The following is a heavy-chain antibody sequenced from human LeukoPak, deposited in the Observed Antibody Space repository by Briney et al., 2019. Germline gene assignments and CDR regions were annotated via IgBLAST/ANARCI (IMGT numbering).Heavy chain of an antibody. Sequence: GGSLRLSCADSGFTFSSYAMSWVRQAPGKGLEWVSVISGSGGSTYYADSVKGRFTISRDNSKNTLYLQMNSLRAEDTAVYYCGKDRVVSGIYFFDYWGQGTLVTVS. V-gene: IGHV3-23*01. J-gene: IGHJ4*02. CDR1: GFTFSSYA. CDR2: ISGSGGST. D-gene: IGHD1-26*01. CDR3: GKDRVVSGIYFFDY.